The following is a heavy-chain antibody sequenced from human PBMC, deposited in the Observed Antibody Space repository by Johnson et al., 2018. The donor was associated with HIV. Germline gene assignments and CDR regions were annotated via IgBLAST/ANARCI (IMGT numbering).Heavy chain of an antibody. Sequence: QVQLVESGGGVVQLGRSPRLSCAASGFTFSSYGMAWVRQAPGKGLEWVAVISYDGSNKYYTDSVKGRFTISRDNSKNTQYLKMNILRVEDTAMYYCARAAAAVCTGHDAFDIWGQGTMVTVSP. V-gene: IGHV3-30*03. CDR2: ISYDGSNK. CDR1: GFTFSSYG. J-gene: IGHJ3*02. CDR3: ARAAAAVCTGHDAFDI. D-gene: IGHD2-8*02.